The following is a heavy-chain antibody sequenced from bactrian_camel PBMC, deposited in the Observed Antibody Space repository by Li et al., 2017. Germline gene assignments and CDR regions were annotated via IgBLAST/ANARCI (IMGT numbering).Heavy chain of an antibody. CDR1: GYTDDGHC. V-gene: IGHV3S55*01. Sequence: HVQLVESGGGSVQAGTSLTLTCVTSGYTDDGHCMGWFRQVPGKQREKVALIGSDKATHYSQTVKGRFIISHDDAENTLYLQMNSLKPEDTAMYYCAAEPDLRSGSAWQIPLFPLKGQGTQVTVS. J-gene: IGHJ4*01. CDR2: IGSDKAT. D-gene: IGHD6*01.